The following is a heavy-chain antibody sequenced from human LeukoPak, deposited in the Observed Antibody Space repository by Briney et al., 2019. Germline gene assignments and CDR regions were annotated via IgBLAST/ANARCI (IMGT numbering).Heavy chain of an antibody. V-gene: IGHV3-30*02. J-gene: IGHJ4*02. D-gene: IGHD4-17*01. CDR2: IRYDGSNK. CDR1: GFTFSSYG. Sequence: GGSLRLSCAASGFTFSSYGMHWVRQAPGKGLEWVAFIRYDGSNKYYADSVKGRFTISRDNSKNTLYLQMNSLRAEDTAVYYCAKVPTYYGDYENLDYWGQGTLVTVSS. CDR3: AKVPTYYGDYENLDY.